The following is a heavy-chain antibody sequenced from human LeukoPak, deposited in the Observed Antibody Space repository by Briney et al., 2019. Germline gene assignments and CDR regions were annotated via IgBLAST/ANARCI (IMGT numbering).Heavy chain of an antibody. CDR3: ARSLIVASEDY. Sequence: GGSLRLSCAASGFIFDSFYMGWIRQVPGKGLDYIALISASGAVPYYAESVKGRFTISRDNAKNSVSLQMNSLSADDTAVYYCARSLIVASEDYWGQGTLVTVSS. CDR2: ISASGAVP. J-gene: IGHJ4*02. V-gene: IGHV3-11*04. CDR1: GFIFDSFY. D-gene: IGHD3-22*01.